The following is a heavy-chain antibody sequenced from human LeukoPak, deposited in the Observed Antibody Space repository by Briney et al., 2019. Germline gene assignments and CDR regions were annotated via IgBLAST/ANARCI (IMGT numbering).Heavy chain of an antibody. Sequence: GGSLRLSCAASGFTFSDYYMNWIRQAPGKGLEWVSYISNSGSTIYYADSVKGRFTISRDNAKNSVYLQMNSLRAEDTAVYYCARRAGAYSHPYDYWGQGTLVTVSS. CDR3: ARRAGAYSHPYDY. V-gene: IGHV3-11*01. CDR2: ISNSGSTI. J-gene: IGHJ4*02. CDR1: GFTFSDYY. D-gene: IGHD4/OR15-4a*01.